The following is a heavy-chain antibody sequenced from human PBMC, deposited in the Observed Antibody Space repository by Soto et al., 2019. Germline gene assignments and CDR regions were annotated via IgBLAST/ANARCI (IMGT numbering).Heavy chain of an antibody. D-gene: IGHD6-19*01. CDR3: ARDLGIAVAGPDY. CDR2: INAGNGNT. Sequence: EASVKVSCKASGYTFTSYAMHWVRQAPGQRLEWIGWINAGNGNTKYSQKLQGRVTITRDTSASTAYMELSSLRSEVTAVYYCARDLGIAVAGPDYWGQGTLVTVSS. CDR1: GYTFTSYA. J-gene: IGHJ4*02. V-gene: IGHV1-3*01.